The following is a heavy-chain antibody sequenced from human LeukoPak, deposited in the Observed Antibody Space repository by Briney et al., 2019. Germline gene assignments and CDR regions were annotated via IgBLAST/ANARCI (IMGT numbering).Heavy chain of an antibody. Sequence: PGGSLRLSCAASGFTFDDYAMHWVRQAPGKGLEWVSGISWNSGSIGYADSVKGRFTISRDNAKNSLYLQMNSLRAEDTALYYCAKGRSGWYGNYYHGMDVWGQGTTVTVSS. J-gene: IGHJ6*02. CDR2: ISWNSGSI. CDR1: GFTFDDYA. CDR3: AKGRSGWYGNYYHGMDV. D-gene: IGHD6-19*01. V-gene: IGHV3-9*01.